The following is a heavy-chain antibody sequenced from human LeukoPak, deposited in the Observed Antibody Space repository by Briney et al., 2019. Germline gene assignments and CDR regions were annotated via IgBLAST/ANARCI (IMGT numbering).Heavy chain of an antibody. V-gene: IGHV3-11*04. D-gene: IGHD2-21*01. Sequence: GGSLRLSCAASGFTFSDYYMSWIRQAPGKGLEWISYISSSDNSIYYADSVKGRFTMSRDNTKNSLYLQMNSLRAEDTAVYYCARVMLGYYYYMDVWGKGTTVTVSS. CDR2: ISSSDNSI. CDR1: GFTFSDYY. J-gene: IGHJ6*03. CDR3: ARVMLGYYYYMDV.